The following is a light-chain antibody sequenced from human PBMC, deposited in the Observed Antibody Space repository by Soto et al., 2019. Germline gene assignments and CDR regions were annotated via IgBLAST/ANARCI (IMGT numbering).Light chain of an antibody. CDR2: AAS. V-gene: IGKV1-12*01. CDR3: QPANIFPLT. CDR1: QGISSW. Sequence: DILMTPSPSSVSASVGDRVTITCRASQGISSWLAWYQQRPWTAPKLLIYAASTLQSGVPSRFSGSGSGTDFTLTISSLQPEDFATYYWQPANIFPLTVGGGTKVEIK. J-gene: IGKJ4*01.